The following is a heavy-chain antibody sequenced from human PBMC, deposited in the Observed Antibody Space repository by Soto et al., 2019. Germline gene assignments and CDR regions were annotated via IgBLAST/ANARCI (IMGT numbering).Heavy chain of an antibody. Sequence: QVQLVESGGGVVQPGRSLRLSCAASGFTFSSYGMHWVRQAPGKGLEWVAVIWYDGSNKYYADSVKGRFTISRDNSKKKLYLQINSLRAENTDVYYCARDPCGSGWQNDAFDIGGQGTMVTVSS. V-gene: IGHV3-33*01. CDR1: GFTFSSYG. CDR2: IWYDGSNK. J-gene: IGHJ3*02. D-gene: IGHD6-19*01. CDR3: ARDPCGSGWQNDAFDI.